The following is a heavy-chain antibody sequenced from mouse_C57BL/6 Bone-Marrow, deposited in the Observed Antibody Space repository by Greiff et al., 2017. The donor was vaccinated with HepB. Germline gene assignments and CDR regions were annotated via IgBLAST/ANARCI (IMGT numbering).Heavy chain of an antibody. Sequence: QVQLKQPGAELVKPGASVKLSCKASGYTFTSYWMQWVKQRPGQGLEWIGEIDPSDSYTNYNQKFKGKATLTVDTSSSTAYMQLSSLTSEDSAVYYCARGDSWFAYWGQGTLVTVSA. CDR1: GYTFTSYW. V-gene: IGHV1-50*01. CDR3: ARGDSWFAY. CDR2: IDPSDSYT. D-gene: IGHD3-3*01. J-gene: IGHJ3*01.